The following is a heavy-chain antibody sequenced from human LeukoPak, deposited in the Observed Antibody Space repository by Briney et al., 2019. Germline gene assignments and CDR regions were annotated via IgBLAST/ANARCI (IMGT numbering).Heavy chain of an antibody. CDR3: ARGGTYYDILTGYYPTGMDV. V-gene: IGHV4-61*02. J-gene: IGHJ6*02. CDR2: IYTSGST. CDR1: GGSISSGSYY. D-gene: IGHD3-9*01. Sequence: SQTLSLTCTVSGGSISSGSYYWSWIRQPAGTGLEWIGRIYTSGSTNYNSSLKGRVTISVDTSKNQFSLKLSSVTAADTAVYYCARGGTYYDILTGYYPTGMDVWGQGTTVTVSS.